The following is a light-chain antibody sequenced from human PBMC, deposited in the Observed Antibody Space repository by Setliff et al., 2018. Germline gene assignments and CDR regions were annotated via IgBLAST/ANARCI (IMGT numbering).Light chain of an antibody. Sequence: EIVLTQSPGTLSLSPGERATLSCRASQSVNNNFLAWYQQKPGQAPRLLIYGASYRATGIPDRFSGSGSGTDFTLTNSRLEPEDFAVYYCQQYGSSPRTFGQGTRWIS. CDR3: QQYGSSPRT. CDR1: QSVNNNF. V-gene: IGKV3-20*01. J-gene: IGKJ1*01. CDR2: GAS.